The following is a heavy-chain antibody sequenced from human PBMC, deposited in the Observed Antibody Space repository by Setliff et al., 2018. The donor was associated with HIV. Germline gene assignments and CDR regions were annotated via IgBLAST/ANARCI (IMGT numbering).Heavy chain of an antibody. CDR2: INRDGSYT. J-gene: IGHJ4*02. CDR1: GFSFSSYW. V-gene: IGHV3-74*01. D-gene: IGHD6-13*01. CDR3: AKTIAALDY. Sequence: GESLKISCAASGFSFSSYWMYWVRQAPGKGLVWVSRINRDGSYTIYADSVKGRFTISRDNSRDTLYLQMNSLRVEDTAVYFCAKTIAALDYWGQGTLVTVSS.